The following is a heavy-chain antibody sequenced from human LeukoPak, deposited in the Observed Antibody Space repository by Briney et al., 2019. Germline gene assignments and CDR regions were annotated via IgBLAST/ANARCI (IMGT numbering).Heavy chain of an antibody. CDR1: GFTFSSYW. J-gene: IGHJ4*02. CDR3: TRESGWAGLSTDY. Sequence: PGGSLRLSCAASGFTFSSYWMHWVRQAPGKGLVWDSRIKSDGSITTYADSVKGRFTISRDNAKNTLYLQMNSLRAEDTAVYYCTRESGWAGLSTDYWGQGTLVTVSS. CDR2: IKSDGSIT. D-gene: IGHD3-16*02. V-gene: IGHV3-74*01.